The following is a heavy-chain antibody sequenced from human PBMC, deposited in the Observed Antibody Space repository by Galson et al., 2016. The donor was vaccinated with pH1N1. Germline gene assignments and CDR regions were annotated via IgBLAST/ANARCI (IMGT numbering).Heavy chain of an antibody. Sequence: PALVKPTQTLTLPCRVSGISLTTDGMRVNWIRQSPGKALEWLARSAYDDAKHYNTSRRTRLTIPNHTSKNQVPLTMTNMDPVDTAPYYCARTRNYNSGLDVWGPGTTVTVSS. V-gene: IGHV2-70*04. CDR2: SAYDDAK. CDR1: GISLTTDGMR. J-gene: IGHJ6*02. CDR3: ARTRNYNSGLDV.